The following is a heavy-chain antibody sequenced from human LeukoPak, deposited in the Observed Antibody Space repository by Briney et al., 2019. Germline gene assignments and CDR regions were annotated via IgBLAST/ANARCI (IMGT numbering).Heavy chain of an antibody. CDR1: GGTFSSYA. CDR3: ARGGGSYYLSAFDI. D-gene: IGHD1-26*01. CDR2: IIPIFGTA. J-gene: IGHJ3*02. Sequence: VASVKVSCKASGGTFSSYAISWVRQAPGQGLEWMGGIIPIFGTANYAQKFQGRVTITADKSTSTAYMELSSLRSEDTAVYYCARGGGSYYLSAFDIWGQGTMVTVSS. V-gene: IGHV1-69*06.